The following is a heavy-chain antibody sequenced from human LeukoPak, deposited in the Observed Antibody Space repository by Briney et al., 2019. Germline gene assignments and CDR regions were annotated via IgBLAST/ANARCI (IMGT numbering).Heavy chain of an antibody. J-gene: IGHJ4*02. Sequence: GGSLRVSCSASGFTFSSYAMHWVRQAPGKGLEYVSAISSNGGSTYCADSVKGRFTISRDNSKNTLYLQMSSLRAEDTAVYYCVKAGGYSYGYADYWGQGTLVTVSS. CDR1: GFTFSSYA. V-gene: IGHV3-64D*06. CDR2: ISSNGGST. D-gene: IGHD5-18*01. CDR3: VKAGGYSYGYADY.